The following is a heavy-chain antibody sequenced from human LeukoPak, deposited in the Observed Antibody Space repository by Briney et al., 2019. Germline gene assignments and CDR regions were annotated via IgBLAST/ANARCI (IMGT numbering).Heavy chain of an antibody. CDR2: IYPGDSDT. J-gene: IGHJ6*02. Sequence: GESLKISGKGSGYSFTSYWIGWVRQMPGKGLEWMGIIYPGDSDTRYSPSFQGQVTISADKSISTAYLQWSSLKASDTAMYYCARSHYDSSGYSYYYYGMDVWGQGTTVTVSS. V-gene: IGHV5-51*01. D-gene: IGHD3-22*01. CDR3: ARSHYDSSGYSYYYYGMDV. CDR1: GYSFTSYW.